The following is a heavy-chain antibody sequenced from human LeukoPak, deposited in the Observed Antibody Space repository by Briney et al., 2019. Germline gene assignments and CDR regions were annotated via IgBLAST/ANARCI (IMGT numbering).Heavy chain of an antibody. CDR2: IYTSGST. D-gene: IGHD3-3*01. CDR3: ARRDFWSGYSWFDP. J-gene: IGHJ5*02. V-gene: IGHV4-4*09. Sequence: SETLSLTCTVSGGSTSSYYWSWIRQPPGKGLEWIGYIYTSGSTNYNPSLKSRVTISVDTSKNQFSLKLSSVTAADTAVYYCARRDFWSGYSWFDPWGQGTLVTVSS. CDR1: GGSTSSYY.